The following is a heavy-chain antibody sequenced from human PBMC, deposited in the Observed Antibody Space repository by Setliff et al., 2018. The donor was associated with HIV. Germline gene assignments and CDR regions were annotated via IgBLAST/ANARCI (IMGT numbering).Heavy chain of an antibody. V-gene: IGHV4-59*08. CDR3: ARHSSSRRHDAFDI. CDR1: GGSISSYY. Sequence: SENLSLTCTVSGGSISSYYWSWIRQPPGKGLEWIGYIYYSGSTNYNPSLKSRVTISVDTSKNQFSLKLSSVTAADTAVYYCARHSSSRRHDAFDIWGQGTMVTVSS. CDR2: IYYSGST. D-gene: IGHD6-6*01. J-gene: IGHJ3*02.